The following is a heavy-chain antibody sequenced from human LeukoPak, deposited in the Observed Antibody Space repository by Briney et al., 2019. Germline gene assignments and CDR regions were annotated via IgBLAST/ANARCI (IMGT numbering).Heavy chain of an antibody. CDR1: GFIFSDYY. CDR2: ISRSGDTI. D-gene: IGHD5/OR15-5a*01. Sequence: GGSLRLSCAAFGFIFSDYYMSWIRQAPGKGPEWVSYISRSGDTIYYADSVKGRFSISRDNAKNSLYLQMNSLRAEDTAVYYCARTSVSLGRFDFWGQGTLVTVSS. V-gene: IGHV3-11*04. J-gene: IGHJ4*02. CDR3: ARTSVSLGRFDF.